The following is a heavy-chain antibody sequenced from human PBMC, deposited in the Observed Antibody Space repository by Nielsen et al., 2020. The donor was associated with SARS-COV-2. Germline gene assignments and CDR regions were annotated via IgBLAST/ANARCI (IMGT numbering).Heavy chain of an antibody. Sequence: GGSLRLSCAASGFTFSSYAMHWVRQAPGKGLEYVSAISSNGGSTYYANSVKGRFTISRDNSKNTLYLQMGSLRAEDMAVYYCAKDLERYGDYVLRGVGDAFDVWGQGTMVTVSS. J-gene: IGHJ3*01. V-gene: IGHV3-64*01. CDR1: GFTFSSYA. CDR3: AKDLERYGDYVLRGVGDAFDV. D-gene: IGHD4-17*01. CDR2: ISSNGGST.